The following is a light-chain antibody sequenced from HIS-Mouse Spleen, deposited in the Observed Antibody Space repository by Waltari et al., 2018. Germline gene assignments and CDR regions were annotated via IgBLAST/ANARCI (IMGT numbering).Light chain of an antibody. CDR2: KDS. J-gene: IGLJ3*02. CDR1: ALPTKY. CDR3: LSADSSGTWV. Sequence: SYELTQPPSVSVSLGQMARITCSGAALPTKYAYWYQQKPGQFPVLVIYKDSERPSGMPERFSGSSSGTIVTLTISGVQAEDEADYYCLSADSSGTWVFGGGTKLTVL. V-gene: IGLV3-16*01.